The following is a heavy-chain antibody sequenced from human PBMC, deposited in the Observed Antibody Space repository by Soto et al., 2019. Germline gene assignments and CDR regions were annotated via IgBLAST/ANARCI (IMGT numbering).Heavy chain of an antibody. V-gene: IGHV4-34*01. Sequence: SETLSLTCAVYGGSFSGYYWSWMRQSPGTGLEWIGEANDRGSTFYNPSLKGRVTISVDTSKNQVSLKLTSVTAADTAVYFCARGRGKCNRDNRFPPLYYWYYGMDVWGRGTTVTVSS. CDR3: ARGRGKCNRDNRFPPLYYWYYGMDV. J-gene: IGHJ6*02. CDR2: ANDRGST. D-gene: IGHD3-10*01. CDR1: GGSFSGYY.